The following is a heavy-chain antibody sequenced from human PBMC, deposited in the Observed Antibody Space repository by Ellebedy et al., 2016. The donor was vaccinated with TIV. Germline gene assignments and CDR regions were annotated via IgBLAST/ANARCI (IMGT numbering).Heavy chain of an antibody. CDR1: GYTFTSYY. CDR2: INPSGGST. V-gene: IGHV1-46*01. J-gene: IGHJ5*02. CDR3: ARDKGVTIFGVATKGTRWFDP. Sequence: ASVKVSCXASGYTFTSYYMHWVRQAPGQGLEWMGIINPSGGSTSYAQKFQGRVTMTRDTSTSTVYMELSSLRSEDTAVYYCARDKGVTIFGVATKGTRWFDPWGQGTLVTVSS. D-gene: IGHD3-3*01.